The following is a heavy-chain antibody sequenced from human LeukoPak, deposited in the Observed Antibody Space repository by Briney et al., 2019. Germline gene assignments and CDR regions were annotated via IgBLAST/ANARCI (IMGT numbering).Heavy chain of an antibody. Sequence: SETLSLTCAVYGGSFSGYYWSWIRQPPGKGLEWIGEINHSGSTNYNPSLKSRVTISVDTSKNQFSLKLSSVTAADTAVYYCARHENQRRYSGYRFDYWGQGTLVTVSS. V-gene: IGHV4-34*01. J-gene: IGHJ4*02. CDR2: INHSGST. D-gene: IGHD5-12*01. CDR1: GGSFSGYY. CDR3: ARHENQRRYSGYRFDY.